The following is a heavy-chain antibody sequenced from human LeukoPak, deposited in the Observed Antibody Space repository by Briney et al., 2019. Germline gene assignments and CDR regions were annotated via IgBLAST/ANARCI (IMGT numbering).Heavy chain of an antibody. CDR2: ISSSGSTI. D-gene: IGHD6-19*01. CDR1: GFTFSSYE. Sequence: GGSLRLSCAASGFTFSSYEMNWVRQAPGKGLEWVSYISSSGSTIYYADSVKGRFTISRDNAKNSLYLQTNSLRAEDTAVYYCARGLYSSGWIFDYWGQGTLVTVSS. V-gene: IGHV3-48*03. CDR3: ARGLYSSGWIFDY. J-gene: IGHJ4*02.